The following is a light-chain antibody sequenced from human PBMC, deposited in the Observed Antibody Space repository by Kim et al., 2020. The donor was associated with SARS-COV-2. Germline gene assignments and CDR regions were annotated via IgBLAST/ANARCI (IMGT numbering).Light chain of an antibody. Sequence: SSELTQDPAVSVALGQTVRITCQGDSLRSYYASWYQQKPGQAPVLVIYGKNNRPSGIPDRFSGSSSGNTASLTITGAQAEDEADYYCNSRDSRCNLHWVFGGGTQLTVL. CDR2: GKN. CDR1: SLRSYY. CDR3: NSRDSRCNLHWV. J-gene: IGLJ3*02. V-gene: IGLV3-19*01.